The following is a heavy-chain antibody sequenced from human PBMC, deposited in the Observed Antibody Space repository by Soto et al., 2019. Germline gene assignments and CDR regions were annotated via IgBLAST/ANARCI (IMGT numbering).Heavy chain of an antibody. Sequence: GGSLRLSCAASGFTFSSYAMSWVRQAPGKGLEWVSAISGSGGSTYYADSVKGRFTISRDNSKNTLYLQMNSLRAEDTAVYYCAKVSLERRRGPDAFDIWGQGTMVTVSS. V-gene: IGHV3-23*01. D-gene: IGHD1-1*01. CDR3: AKVSLERRRGPDAFDI. CDR1: GFTFSSYA. CDR2: ISGSGGST. J-gene: IGHJ3*02.